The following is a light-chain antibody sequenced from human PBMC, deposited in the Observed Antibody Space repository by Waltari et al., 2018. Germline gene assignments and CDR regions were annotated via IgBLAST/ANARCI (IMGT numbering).Light chain of an antibody. CDR3: QQDYTTPSMYN. V-gene: IGKV1-27*01. J-gene: IGKJ2*01. Sequence: DIQMTQSPSSLSASVGDRVTVTCRASQGINKEISWYQQKPGKAPTLLIYAASSLQTGVSSRFSGSGSGTDFTLTISSLQPEDVATYYCQQDYTTPSMYNFGQGTKVEI. CDR2: AAS. CDR1: QGINKE.